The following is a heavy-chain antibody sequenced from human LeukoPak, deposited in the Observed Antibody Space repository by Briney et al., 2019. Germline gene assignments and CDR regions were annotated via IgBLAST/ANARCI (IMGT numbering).Heavy chain of an antibody. CDR2: INPSGGST. CDR1: GYTFTSYY. J-gene: IGHJ4*02. D-gene: IGHD3-3*01. Sequence: GASVKVSCKASGYTFTSYYMHWVRQAPGQGLEWMGIINPSGGSTSYAQKFQGRVTMTRDTSTSTVYMEPSGLRSEDTAVYYCARDLGRDITIYGVVIPNFDYWGQGTLVTVSS. CDR3: ARDLGRDITIYGVVIPNFDY. V-gene: IGHV1-46*01.